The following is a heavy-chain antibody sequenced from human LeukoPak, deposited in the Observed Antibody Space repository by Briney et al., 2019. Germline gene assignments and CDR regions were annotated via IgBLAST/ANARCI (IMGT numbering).Heavy chain of an antibody. Sequence: GGSLRLSCAASGFTFSSYAMNYVRQAPGKGLGWVSGISGSGGRTYYADTVRGRFTISRDISKNTVYVQMNSLRAEDTAVYYCAKSLDSSGRYGDDYWGQGTLVTVSS. CDR3: AKSLDSSGRYGDDY. CDR1: GFTFSSYA. V-gene: IGHV3-23*01. J-gene: IGHJ4*02. D-gene: IGHD6-19*01. CDR2: ISGSGGRT.